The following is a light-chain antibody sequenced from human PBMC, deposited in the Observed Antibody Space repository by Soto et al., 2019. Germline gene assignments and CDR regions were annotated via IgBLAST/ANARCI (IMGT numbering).Light chain of an antibody. CDR2: AAS. J-gene: IGKJ5*01. CDR3: QQLNSYPT. CDR1: QGISSY. Sequence: DIQLTQSPSFLSASVGDRVTITCRASQGISSYLAWYQQKPGKAPKLLIYAASTLQSGVPSRFSGSGYRTEFTLTISRLQPEDFATYYCQQLNSYPTFCQGTRLEIK. V-gene: IGKV1-9*01.